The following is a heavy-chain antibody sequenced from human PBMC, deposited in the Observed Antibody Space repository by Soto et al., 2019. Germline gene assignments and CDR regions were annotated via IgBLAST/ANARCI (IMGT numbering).Heavy chain of an antibody. CDR1: VYTFTSYD. CDR3: ARGTVTTGVIYYYYMDV. CDR2: MNPNSGNT. J-gene: IGHJ6*03. Sequence: ASVKVSGKASVYTFTSYDINWVRQATGQGLEWMGWMNPNSGNTGYAQKFQGRVTMTRNTSISTAYMELSSLRSEDTAVYYCARGTVTTGVIYYYYMDVWGKGTTVTVSS. V-gene: IGHV1-8*01. D-gene: IGHD4-17*01.